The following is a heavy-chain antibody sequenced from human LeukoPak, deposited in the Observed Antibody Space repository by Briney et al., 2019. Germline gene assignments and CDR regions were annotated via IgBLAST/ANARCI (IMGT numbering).Heavy chain of an antibody. D-gene: IGHD5-18*01. Sequence: AGGSLRLSCAASGFAFSSYSMNWVRQAPGKGLEWVSYISSSSSTIYYADSVKGRFTISRDNAKNSLYLQMNSLRDEDTAVYYCARDRVPQYGYGDNFDYWGQGTLVTVSS. CDR3: ARDRVPQYGYGDNFDY. J-gene: IGHJ4*02. V-gene: IGHV3-48*02. CDR1: GFAFSSYS. CDR2: ISSSSSTI.